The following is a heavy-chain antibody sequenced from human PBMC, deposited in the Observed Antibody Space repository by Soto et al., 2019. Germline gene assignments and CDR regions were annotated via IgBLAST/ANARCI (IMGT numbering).Heavy chain of an antibody. D-gene: IGHD1-26*01. Sequence: VQLVESGGGVVQPGRSLRLSCAASGFTFSGYGMHWVRQAPGKGLEWVAITRHDGSNTYYADSVRGRFTISRDNSKKTLYLQMDSLRAEDTAVYYCERDGVGATTFFGYFDYWGQGTLVTVSS. V-gene: IGHV3-33*01. CDR3: ERDGVGATTFFGYFDY. J-gene: IGHJ4*02. CDR1: GFTFSGYG. CDR2: TRHDGSNT.